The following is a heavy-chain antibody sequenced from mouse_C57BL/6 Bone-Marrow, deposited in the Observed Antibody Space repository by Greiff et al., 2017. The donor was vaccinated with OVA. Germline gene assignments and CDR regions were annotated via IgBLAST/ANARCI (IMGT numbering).Heavy chain of an antibody. CDR2: IYPGNSDT. CDR3: TGGTAQATAWFAY. CDR1: GYTFTSYW. D-gene: IGHD3-2*02. V-gene: IGHV1-5*01. J-gene: IGHJ3*01. Sequence: DVKLQESGTVLARPGASVKMSCKTSGYTFTSYWMHWVKQRPGQGLEWIGAIYPGNSDTSYNQKFKGKAKLTAVTSASTAYMELSSLTNEDSAVYYCTGGTAQATAWFAYWGQGTLVTVSA.